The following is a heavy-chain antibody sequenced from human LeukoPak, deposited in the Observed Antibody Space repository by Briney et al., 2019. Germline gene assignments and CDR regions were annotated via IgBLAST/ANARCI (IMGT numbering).Heavy chain of an antibody. CDR2: ISSSSSYI. V-gene: IGHV3-21*01. CDR1: GFTFSSYS. CDR3: ARDFSYQLLYGATDY. J-gene: IGHJ4*02. Sequence: PGGSLRLSCAASGFTFSSYSMNWVRQAPGKGLEWVSSISSSSSYIYHAGSVKGRFTISRDNAKNSLYLQMNSLRAEDTAVYYCARDFSYQLLYGATDYWGQGTLVTVSS. D-gene: IGHD2-2*02.